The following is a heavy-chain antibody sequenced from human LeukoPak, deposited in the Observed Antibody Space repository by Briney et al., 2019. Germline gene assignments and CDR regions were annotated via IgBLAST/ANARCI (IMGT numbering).Heavy chain of an antibody. D-gene: IGHD2-15*01. Sequence: GGSLRLSCAASGFTFSRHGMHWVRQAPGKGLEWVAFIRYDGSNKYYTDSVKGRFTISRDNSKNTLYLQMNSLRGEDTAVYYCAKDWRRIVLVAAVTRHGNYMDVWGKGTTVTISS. V-gene: IGHV3-30*02. J-gene: IGHJ6*03. CDR2: IRYDGSNK. CDR1: GFTFSRHG. CDR3: AKDWRRIVLVAAVTRHGNYMDV.